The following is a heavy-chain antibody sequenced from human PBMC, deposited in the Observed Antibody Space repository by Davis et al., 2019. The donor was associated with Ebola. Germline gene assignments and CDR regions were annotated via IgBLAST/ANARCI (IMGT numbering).Heavy chain of an antibody. D-gene: IGHD4-17*01. CDR1: GYTFTSYD. CDR3: ARDTDYGAPFDY. Sequence: ASVKVSCKASGYTFTSYDINWVRQATGQGLEWMGWMNPNSGNTGYAQKFQGRVTMTRNTSISTAYMELSSLRSEDTAVYYCARDTDYGAPFDYWGQGTLVTVSS. V-gene: IGHV1-8*01. J-gene: IGHJ4*02. CDR2: MNPNSGNT.